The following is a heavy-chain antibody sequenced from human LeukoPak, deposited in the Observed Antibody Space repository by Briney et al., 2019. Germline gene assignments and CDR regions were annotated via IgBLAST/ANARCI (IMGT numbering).Heavy chain of an antibody. J-gene: IGHJ2*01. CDR3: ARVSSSWYQDWYFDL. V-gene: IGHV4-59*12. CDR1: GGSISSYY. CDR2: IYYSGST. Sequence: SETLSLTCTVSGGSISSYYWSWIRQAPGKGLEWIGYIYYSGSTNYNPSLKSRVTISVDTSKNQFSLKLSSVTAADTAVYYCARVSSSWYQDWYFDLWGRGTLVTVSS. D-gene: IGHD6-13*01.